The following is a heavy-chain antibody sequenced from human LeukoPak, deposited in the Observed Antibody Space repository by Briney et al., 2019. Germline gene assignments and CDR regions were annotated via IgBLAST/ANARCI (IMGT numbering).Heavy chain of an antibody. CDR2: IWYDGSNK. V-gene: IGHV3-33*01. CDR3: ARDRYYYDSSGYYYC. Sequence: GGSLRLSCAASGFIFSSYGMHWVRQAPGKGLEWVAVIWYDGSNKYYADSVKGRFTISRDNSKNTLYLQMNSLRAEDTAVYYCARDRYYYDSSGYYYCWGQGTLVTVSS. CDR1: GFIFSSYG. D-gene: IGHD3-22*01. J-gene: IGHJ4*02.